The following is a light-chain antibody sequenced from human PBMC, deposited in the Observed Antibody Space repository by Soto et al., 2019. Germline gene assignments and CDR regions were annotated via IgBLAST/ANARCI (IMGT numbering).Light chain of an antibody. V-gene: IGKV3-20*01. CDR1: QSVSSNY. CDR2: GVT. J-gene: IGKJ2*01. CDR3: QQYEGWPRT. Sequence: IVLTQSPGTLSLSPGERGALSCRASQSVSSNYVAWYQQKPGQAPTLLIYGVTARAPGVPARFSGSGYGTDFTLTIRSVQSGDFGVFYCQQYEGWPRTFGLGTK.